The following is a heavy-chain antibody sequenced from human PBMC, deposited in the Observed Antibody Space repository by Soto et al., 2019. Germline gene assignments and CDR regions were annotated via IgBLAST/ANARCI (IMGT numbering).Heavy chain of an antibody. V-gene: IGHV1-2*04. CDR1: GYTFTGYY. CDR2: INPNSGGT. Sequence: QVQLVXXXAEXXXXXXXXKVSXXASGYTFTGYYMHWVRQAPGQGLEWMGWINPNSGGTNYAQKFQGWVTMTRDTSISTAYMELSRLRSDDTAVYYCARSPSLVVDAYFDYWGQGTLVTVSS. CDR3: ARSPSLVVDAYFDY. J-gene: IGHJ4*02. D-gene: IGHD2-8*01.